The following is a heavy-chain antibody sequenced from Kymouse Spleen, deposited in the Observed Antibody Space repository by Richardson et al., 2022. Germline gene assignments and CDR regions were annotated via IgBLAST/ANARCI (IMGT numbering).Heavy chain of an antibody. J-gene: IGHJ6*02. CDR1: GFTFDDYA. CDR2: ISWNSGSI. V-gene: IGHV3-9*01. D-gene: IGHD6-19*01. CDR3: AKGKGIAVAGYYYGMDV. Sequence: EVQLVESGGGLVQPGRSLRLSCAASGFTFDDYAMHWVRQAPGKGLEWVSGISWNSGSIGYADSVKGRFTISRDNAKNSLYLQMNSLRAEDTALYYCAKGKGIAVAGYYYGMDVWGQGTTVTVSS.